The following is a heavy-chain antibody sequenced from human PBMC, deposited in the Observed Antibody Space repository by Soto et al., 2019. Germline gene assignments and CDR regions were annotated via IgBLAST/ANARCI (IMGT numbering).Heavy chain of an antibody. Sequence: SETLSLTCTVSGDSIKHYYWNWIRQPPGKGLEWIGYIYYSGATNYNPSLKSRVTISKNQFSLKLTSVTAADTAVYYCVRGETKAHFDYWGQGTLVTVSS. CDR1: GDSIKHYY. D-gene: IGHD3-16*01. CDR2: IYYSGAT. CDR3: VRGETKAHFDY. V-gene: IGHV4-59*01. J-gene: IGHJ4*02.